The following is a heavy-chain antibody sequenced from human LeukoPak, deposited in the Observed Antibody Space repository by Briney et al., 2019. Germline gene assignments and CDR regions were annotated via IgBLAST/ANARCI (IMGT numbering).Heavy chain of an antibody. V-gene: IGHV3-33*01. D-gene: IGHD3-9*01. Sequence: GRSLRLSCAASGFTFSSYGMHWVRQAPGKGLEWVAVIWYDGSNKYYADSVKGRFTISRDNSKNTLYLQMNSLRAEDTAVYYCARDDILTGVGFDYWGQGALVTVSS. CDR2: IWYDGSNK. CDR1: GFTFSSYG. J-gene: IGHJ4*02. CDR3: ARDDILTGVGFDY.